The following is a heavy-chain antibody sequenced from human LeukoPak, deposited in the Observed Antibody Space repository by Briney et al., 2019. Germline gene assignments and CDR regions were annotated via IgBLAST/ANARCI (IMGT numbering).Heavy chain of an antibody. CDR2: IYYIGST. J-gene: IGHJ5*02. CDR1: GGSISSGGYY. V-gene: IGHV4-31*03. CDR3: ARPAYSSSNWFDP. Sequence: SQTLSLTCTVSGGSISSGGYYWSWIRQHPGKGLEWIGYIYYIGSTYYNPSLKSRVTISVDTSKNQFSLKLSSVTAADTAVYYCARPAYSSSNWFDPWGQGTLVTVSS. D-gene: IGHD6-6*01.